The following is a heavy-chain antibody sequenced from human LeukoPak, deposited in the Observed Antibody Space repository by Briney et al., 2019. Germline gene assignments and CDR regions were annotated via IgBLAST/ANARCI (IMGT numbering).Heavy chain of an antibody. V-gene: IGHV3-23*01. CDR3: AKFNGYSYGSADY. CDR2: ISGSGGST. CDR1: GFTFSSYA. Sequence: PGGSLRLSCAASGFTFSSYAMSWVRQAPGKGLEWVSAISGSGGSTYSADSVKGRFTISRDNSKNTLYLQMNSLRAEDTAVYYCAKFNGYSYGSADYWGQGTLVTVSS. D-gene: IGHD5-18*01. J-gene: IGHJ4*02.